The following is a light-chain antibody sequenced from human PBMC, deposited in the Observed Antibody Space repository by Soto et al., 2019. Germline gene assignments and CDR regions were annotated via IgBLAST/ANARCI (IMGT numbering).Light chain of an antibody. CDR3: SSYTSSSTLVV. V-gene: IGLV2-14*01. CDR2: EVS. CDR1: NSDVGRYNY. J-gene: IGLJ2*01. Sequence: QSALTQPASVSGSPGQSITISCTGTNSDVGRYNYVSWYQQHPGKPPKLMIYEVSNRPSGVSNRFSGSKSGNTASLTISGLQAEDEADYYCSSYTSSSTLVVFGGGTKLTVL.